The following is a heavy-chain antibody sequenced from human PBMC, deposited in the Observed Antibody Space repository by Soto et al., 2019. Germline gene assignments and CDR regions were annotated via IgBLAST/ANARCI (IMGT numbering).Heavy chain of an antibody. Sequence: HGESLKISCKGSGYSFTIYWIGWVRQMPGKGLEWMGIIYPGDSDTRYSPSFQGQVTISADKSISTAYLQWSSLKASDTAMYYCASHDYYDSSGYYDYWGQGTLVTVSS. V-gene: IGHV5-51*01. J-gene: IGHJ4*02. CDR2: IYPGDSDT. CDR1: GYSFTIYW. D-gene: IGHD3-22*01. CDR3: ASHDYYDSSGYYDY.